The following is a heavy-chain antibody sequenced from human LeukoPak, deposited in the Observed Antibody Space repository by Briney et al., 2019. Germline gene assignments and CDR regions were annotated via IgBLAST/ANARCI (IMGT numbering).Heavy chain of an antibody. CDR3: ARVFPQYYYHNSDYIGVDY. Sequence: GRSLRLSCAASGFTFSSYAMHWVRQAPGKGLEWVAVISYDGSNKYYAEFVKGRFTISRDNSKNTLYLQMNSLRAEDTAVYYCARVFPQYYYHNSDYIGVDYWGQGTLVTVSS. CDR2: ISYDGSNK. J-gene: IGHJ4*02. D-gene: IGHD3-22*01. V-gene: IGHV3-30-3*01. CDR1: GFTFSSYA.